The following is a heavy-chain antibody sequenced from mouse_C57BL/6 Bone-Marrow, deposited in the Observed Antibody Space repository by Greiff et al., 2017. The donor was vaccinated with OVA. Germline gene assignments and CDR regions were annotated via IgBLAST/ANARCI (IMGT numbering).Heavy chain of an antibody. J-gene: IGHJ3*01. CDR2: INPGSGGT. CDR1: GYAFTNYL. D-gene: IGHD2-1*01. CDR3: ARYGNYEGFAY. Sequence: VQLVESGAELVRPGTSVKVSCKASGYAFTNYLIEWVKQRPGQGLEWIGVINPGSGGTNYNEKFKGKATLTADKSSSTAYMQLSSLTSEDSAVYFCARYGNYEGFAYWGQGTLVTVSA. V-gene: IGHV1-54*01.